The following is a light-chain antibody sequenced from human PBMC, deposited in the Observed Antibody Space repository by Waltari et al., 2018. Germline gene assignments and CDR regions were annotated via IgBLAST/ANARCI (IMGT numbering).Light chain of an antibody. CDR2: DVS. CDR3: SSFASGDTHV. CDR1: SSDVGGYKF. J-gene: IGLJ1*01. V-gene: IGLV2-14*03. Sequence: QSALTQPASVSGSPGQSITISCTGTSSDVGGYKFVSWYQQHPDKAPKLVIFDVSNRASGISSRFSGSKSGNTASLTISGLQPEDEADYYCSSFASGDTHVFGTGTKLTVL.